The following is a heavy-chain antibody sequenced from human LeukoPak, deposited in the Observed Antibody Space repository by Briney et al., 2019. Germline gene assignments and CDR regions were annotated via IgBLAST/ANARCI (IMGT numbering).Heavy chain of an antibody. Sequence: GGSLRLSCAVSGFTFSYYGMNWVRQAPGKGLEWVSYISSNSRTVEYADSVKGRFTIPRDNAKNSLYLQMNTLRADDTAVYYCARRRWLFRAHFDYWGQGTLVTVSS. CDR3: ARRRWLFRAHFDY. V-gene: IGHV3-48*01. J-gene: IGHJ4*02. D-gene: IGHD3-22*01. CDR1: GFTFSYYG. CDR2: ISSNSRTV.